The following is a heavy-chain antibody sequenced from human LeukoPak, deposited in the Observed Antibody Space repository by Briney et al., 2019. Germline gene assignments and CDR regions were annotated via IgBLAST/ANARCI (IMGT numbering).Heavy chain of an antibody. D-gene: IGHD1-1*01. CDR2: IYYSGST. CDR3: ARGFSVWTGYYYYYGMDV. CDR1: GGSISNYY. Sequence: SETLSLTCSVSGGSISNYYWSWIRQPPGMGLEWIGNIYYSGSTGYNPSLKSPVTMSVDTSKNQFSLKMSSATAADTAVYYCARGFSVWTGYYYYYGMDVWGLGTTVTIPS. V-gene: IGHV4-59*01. J-gene: IGHJ6*02.